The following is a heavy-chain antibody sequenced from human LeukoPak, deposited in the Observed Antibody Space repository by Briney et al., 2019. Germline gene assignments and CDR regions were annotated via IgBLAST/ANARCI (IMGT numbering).Heavy chain of an antibody. CDR3: ARGRYLSSSSNFFW. D-gene: IGHD6-6*01. Sequence: SVKVSCKASGGTFSSYAISGVRQAPGQGLEWMGGIIPIFGTANYAQKFQGRVTITADESTSTAYMELSSLRSEDTAVYYCARGRYLSSSSNFFWWGQGTLVTVSS. V-gene: IGHV1-69*13. CDR2: IIPIFGTA. J-gene: IGHJ4*02. CDR1: GGTFSSYA.